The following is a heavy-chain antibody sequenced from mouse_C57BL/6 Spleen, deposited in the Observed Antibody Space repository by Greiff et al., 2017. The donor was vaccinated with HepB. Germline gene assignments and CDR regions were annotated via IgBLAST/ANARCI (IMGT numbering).Heavy chain of an antibody. CDR1: GYTFTSYW. D-gene: IGHD2-2*01. Sequence: VQLQQPGTELVKPGASVKLSCKASGYTFTSYWTHWVKQRPGQGLEWIGNINPSNGGTNYNEKFKSKATLTVDKSSSTAYMQLSSLTSEDSAVYYCARSGGYDQAWFAYWGQGTLVTVSA. CDR3: ARSGGYDQAWFAY. J-gene: IGHJ3*01. V-gene: IGHV1-53*01. CDR2: INPSNGGT.